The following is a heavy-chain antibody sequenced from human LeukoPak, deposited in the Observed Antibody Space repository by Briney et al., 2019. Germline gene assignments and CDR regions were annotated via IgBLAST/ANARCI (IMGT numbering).Heavy chain of an antibody. V-gene: IGHV3-53*01. CDR1: GFTVSSNY. J-gene: IGHJ4*02. Sequence: GGSLRLSCAASGFTVSSNYMSWVRQAPGKGLEWVSIIYSGGTTYCTDSVRGRFTISRDNSKNTPYLQMSSLRAEDTAVYYCARHHKGNNWYGGVDSWGQGTLVTVSS. CDR3: ARHHKGNNWYGGVDS. CDR2: IYSGGTT. D-gene: IGHD1-20*01.